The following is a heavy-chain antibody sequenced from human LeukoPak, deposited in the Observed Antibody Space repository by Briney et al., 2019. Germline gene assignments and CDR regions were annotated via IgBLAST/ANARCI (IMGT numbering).Heavy chain of an antibody. J-gene: IGHJ6*02. Sequence: PGGSLRLSCAASGFTFSSYTMNWVRQAPGKGLEWVSSISRTSRYIYYADSVKGRFTISRDNPKNSLYLQMNSLRAEDTAVYYCARDFLSIAVAGTMDVWGQGTTVTVSS. V-gene: IGHV3-21*01. CDR1: GFTFSSYT. D-gene: IGHD6-19*01. CDR2: ISRTSRYI. CDR3: ARDFLSIAVAGTMDV.